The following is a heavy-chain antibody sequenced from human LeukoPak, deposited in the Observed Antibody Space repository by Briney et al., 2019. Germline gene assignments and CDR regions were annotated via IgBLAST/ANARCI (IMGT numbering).Heavy chain of an antibody. J-gene: IGHJ4*02. Sequence: GGSLRLSCAASGFTLSSYAMSWVRQAPGKGLEWVSAISGSGGSTYYADSVKGRFTISRDNSKNTLYLQMNSLRAEDTAVYYCAKRGGSGWYFDYWGQGTLVTVSS. D-gene: IGHD6-19*01. CDR1: GFTLSSYA. CDR3: AKRGGSGWYFDY. V-gene: IGHV3-23*01. CDR2: ISGSGGST.